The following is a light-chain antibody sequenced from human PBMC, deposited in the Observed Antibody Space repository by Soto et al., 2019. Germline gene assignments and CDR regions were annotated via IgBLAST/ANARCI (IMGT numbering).Light chain of an antibody. J-gene: IGKJ3*01. CDR3: QHGIT. V-gene: IGKV3-20*01. Sequence: EIVLTQSPGTLSLSPGERATLSCRASQSVSSSYLAWYQQKPGQAPRLLTYGASSRATGIPDRFSGSGSGTDFTLTISRLEPEDFAVYYCQHGITFGPGTKVDIK. CDR2: GAS. CDR1: QSVSSSY.